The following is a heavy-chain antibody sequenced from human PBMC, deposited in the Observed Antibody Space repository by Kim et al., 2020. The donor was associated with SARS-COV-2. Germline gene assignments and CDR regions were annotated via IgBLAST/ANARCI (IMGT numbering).Heavy chain of an antibody. V-gene: IGHV3-48*03. CDR3: AREYSSGWYSWHAFDI. CDR1: GFTFSSYE. CDR2: ISSSGSTI. D-gene: IGHD6-19*01. J-gene: IGHJ3*02. Sequence: GGSLRLSCAASGFTFSSYEMNWVRQAPGKGLEWVPYISSSGSTIYYADSVKGRFTISRDNAKNSLYLQMNSLRAEDTAVYYCAREYSSGWYSWHAFDIWGQGTMVTVSS.